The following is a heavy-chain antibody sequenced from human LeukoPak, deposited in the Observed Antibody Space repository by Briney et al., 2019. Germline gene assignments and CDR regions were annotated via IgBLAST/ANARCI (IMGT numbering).Heavy chain of an antibody. J-gene: IGHJ3*02. V-gene: IGHV1-46*01. CDR2: INPSGGST. D-gene: IGHD3-22*01. CDR1: GNTFPNYY. Sequence: ASVKVSCKASGNTFPNYYVHWVRQAPGQGLEWMGIINPSGGSTTYAQKFQGRVTMTRDTSASTVYMELSSLRSADTAIYYCARAGSITMIHWAFDIWGQGTAVTVSS. CDR3: ARAGSITMIHWAFDI.